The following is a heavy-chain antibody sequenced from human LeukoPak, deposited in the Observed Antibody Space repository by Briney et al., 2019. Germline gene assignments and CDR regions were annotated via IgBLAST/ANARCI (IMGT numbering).Heavy chain of an antibody. J-gene: IGHJ4*02. Sequence: KSSETLSLTCSVSGGSVTSYYWSWIRQPPGKGLEWIGHIHYSGSNNYNPSLKSRVTMFVDKSKNQISLRLGSVTAADTAVYYCARHGTVSSGSYFDYWGQGTQVTLS. CDR1: GGSVTSYY. V-gene: IGHV4-59*08. CDR2: IHYSGSN. D-gene: IGHD1-26*01. CDR3: ARHGTVSSGSYFDY.